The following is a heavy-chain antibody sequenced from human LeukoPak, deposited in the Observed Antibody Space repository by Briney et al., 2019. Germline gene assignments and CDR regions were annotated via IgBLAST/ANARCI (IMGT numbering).Heavy chain of an antibody. CDR3: ARVRVTGYSNFAY. CDR1: GYTFTSYD. V-gene: IGHV1-8*01. Sequence: ASVKVSCKASGYTFTSYDINWVRQAAGQGLEWMEWVNPNSGNTGYAQKFQGRVTMARNTSISTAYMELSSLRSEDTAVYYCARVRVTGYSNFAYWGQGTLVTVSS. J-gene: IGHJ4*02. CDR2: VNPNSGNT. D-gene: IGHD3-9*01.